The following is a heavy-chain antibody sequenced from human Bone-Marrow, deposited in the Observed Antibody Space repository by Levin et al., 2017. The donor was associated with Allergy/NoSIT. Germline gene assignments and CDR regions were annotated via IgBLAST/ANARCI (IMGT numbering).Heavy chain of an antibody. D-gene: IGHD1-14*01. CDR2: IIPLFGTT. CDR3: AVPEFDY. CDR1: ADFNSYA. Sequence: KISCKASADFNSYAISWVRQAPGQGLEWLGGIIPLFGTTNSAQKFQGRFTVTADKSTMTAYMEMSRLTSEDTAIYYCAVPEFDYWGQGTLVTVSS. J-gene: IGHJ4*02. V-gene: IGHV1-69*06.